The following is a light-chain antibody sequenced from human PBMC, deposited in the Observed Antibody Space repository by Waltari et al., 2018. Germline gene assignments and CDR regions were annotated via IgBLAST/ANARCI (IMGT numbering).Light chain of an antibody. CDR1: NSNIGTNY. CDR3: AAWDDSMRAVV. Sequence: QSVLTQPPSASGTPGQRVIISCSGSNSNIGTNYVYWYQQLPGTAPKVLSYRNNMRSSRVLGRLPVSKSGTSASRALRGLRSGDEADYSCAAWDDSMRAVVFGGGTKLCVL. CDR2: RNN. V-gene: IGLV1-47*01. J-gene: IGLJ2*01.